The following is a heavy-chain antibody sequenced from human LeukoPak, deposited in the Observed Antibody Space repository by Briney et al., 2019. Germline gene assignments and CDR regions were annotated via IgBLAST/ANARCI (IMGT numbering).Heavy chain of an antibody. CDR3: AKGVGGPVQH. V-gene: IGHV4-61*02. J-gene: IGHJ1*01. CDR2: IYTSGST. Sequence: PSETLSLTCTVSGGSISSGSYYWSWIRQPAGKGLEWIGRIYTSGSTNYNPSLKSRVTISVDTSKNQFSLQLTSVTAADTAVYYCAKGVGGPVQHWGQGTLVTISS. CDR1: GGSISSGSYY. D-gene: IGHD3-10*01.